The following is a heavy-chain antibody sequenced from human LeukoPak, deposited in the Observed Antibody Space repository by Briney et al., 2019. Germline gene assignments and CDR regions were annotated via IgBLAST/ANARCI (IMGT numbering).Heavy chain of an antibody. CDR3: ARIGATVTTLDY. CDR2: INSDGSTT. CDR1: GFTFSNYW. D-gene: IGHD4-17*01. V-gene: IGHV3-74*01. J-gene: IGHJ4*02. Sequence: GGSLRLSCAASGFTFSNYWMHWVRQAPGKGLVWVSRINSDGSTTNYADSVKGRFTIPRDNAKNTLYLQMNSLRAEDTAVYYCARIGATVTTLDYWGQGTLVTVSS.